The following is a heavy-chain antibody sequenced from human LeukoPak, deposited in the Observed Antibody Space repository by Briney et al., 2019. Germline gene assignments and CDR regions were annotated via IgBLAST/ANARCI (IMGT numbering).Heavy chain of an antibody. CDR2: MKKTADGLTT. D-gene: IGHD5-18*01. Sequence: GGSLRLSCTFSGFTFRDYALTWVRQTPGKGPEWVGFMKKTADGLTTEYAASAKGRFSISGDDSKNIVYLQMNSLTAEDSGFYYCTRPYVNRQDTARVSVRYYYYYYMDVWGTGTTVAVSS. CDR3: TRPYVNRQDTARVSVRYYYYYYMDV. V-gene: IGHV3-49*04. CDR1: GFTFRDYA. J-gene: IGHJ6*03.